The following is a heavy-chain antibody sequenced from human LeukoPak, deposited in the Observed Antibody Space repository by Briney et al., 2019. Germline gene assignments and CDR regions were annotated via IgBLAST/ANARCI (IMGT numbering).Heavy chain of an antibody. CDR2: IYFRGST. J-gene: IGHJ3*02. V-gene: IGHV4-39*01. CDR1: GGSTTISTYY. D-gene: IGHD2-15*01. Sequence: SETLSLTCIVSGGSTTISTYYWGWIRQPPGKGLEWIGSIYFRGSTYYNPSLKSRVTISVDTPKNQFSLKLSSVTAAETAVYYCALYCSGGSCHLDAFDIWGQGTMVTVSS. CDR3: ALYCSGGSCHLDAFDI.